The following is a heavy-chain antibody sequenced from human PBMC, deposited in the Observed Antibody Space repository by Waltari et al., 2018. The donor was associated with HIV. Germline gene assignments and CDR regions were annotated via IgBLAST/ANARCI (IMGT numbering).Heavy chain of an antibody. CDR1: GYTFTTYT. V-gene: IGHV1-3*01. J-gene: IGHJ5*02. Sequence: QVQLVQSGAEVKNPGASVKGSCKASGYTFTTYTIHWVRQAPGQRLECMGWSNAGNGNTKYSQNFQDRVTFTRDTSASTAYMELSRLISEDTALYYCARTYDILTGFGWFDPWGQGTLVTVSS. CDR2: SNAGNGNT. D-gene: IGHD3-9*01. CDR3: ARTYDILTGFGWFDP.